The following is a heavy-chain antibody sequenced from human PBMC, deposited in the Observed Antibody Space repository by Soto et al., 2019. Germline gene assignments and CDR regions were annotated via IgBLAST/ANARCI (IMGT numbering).Heavy chain of an antibody. V-gene: IGHV1-18*01. CDR1: GYTFTSYG. Sequence: GASVKVSCKASGYTFTSYGISWVRQAPGQGLEWMGWISAYNVNTNYAQKLRGRVTMTTDTSTSTAYMELRSLRSDDTAVYYCARSPITMIVVVIDAFDIWGQGTMVTVSS. D-gene: IGHD3-22*01. CDR3: ARSPITMIVVVIDAFDI. CDR2: ISAYNVNT. J-gene: IGHJ3*02.